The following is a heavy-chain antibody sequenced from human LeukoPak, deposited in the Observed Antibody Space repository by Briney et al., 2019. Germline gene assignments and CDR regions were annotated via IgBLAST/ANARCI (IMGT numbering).Heavy chain of an antibody. D-gene: IGHD5-12*01. CDR2: INHRGHP. CDR3: ARDPTTVATLPYYFDF. CDR1: GGSFIGYH. J-gene: IGHJ4*02. V-gene: IGHV4-34*01. Sequence: SETLSLTCAVYGGSFIGYHWNWIRQSPQRGLEWIGEINHRGHPHYNPSLESRLTISVDTSKNQFSLTLRSVTAADTAVYYCARDPTTVATLPYYFDFWGQGTPVTVSS.